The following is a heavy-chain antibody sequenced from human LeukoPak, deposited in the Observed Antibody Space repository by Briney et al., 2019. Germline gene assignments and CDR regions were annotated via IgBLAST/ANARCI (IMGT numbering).Heavy chain of an antibody. D-gene: IGHD5-24*01. V-gene: IGHV3-23*01. J-gene: IGHJ4*02. CDR1: GYTFSSYA. Sequence: GGSLRLSCAASGYTFSSYAMSWVRQAPGKGLEWVSAISGSGGSTYYADSVKGRFTISRDNSKNTLYLQMNSLRAEDTAVYYCAKDLQMATITPFDYWGQGTLVTVSS. CDR2: ISGSGGST. CDR3: AKDLQMATITPFDY.